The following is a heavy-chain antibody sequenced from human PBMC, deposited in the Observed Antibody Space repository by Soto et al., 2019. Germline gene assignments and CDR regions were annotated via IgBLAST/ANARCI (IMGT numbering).Heavy chain of an antibody. J-gene: IGHJ5*02. Sequence: QVHLVESGGGLVKPGGFLRLSCAASGFIFSDYYITWVRQSPGKGLEWVSYISGSTSYTNYADSVKGRFTISRDNAKNSLFLQMRSLGVEDTAVYYCARGRHIAAPGTDCLDPWGQGTLVTVSS. CDR1: GFIFSDYY. D-gene: IGHD6-13*01. CDR3: ARGRHIAAPGTDCLDP. CDR2: ISGSTSYT. V-gene: IGHV3-11*06.